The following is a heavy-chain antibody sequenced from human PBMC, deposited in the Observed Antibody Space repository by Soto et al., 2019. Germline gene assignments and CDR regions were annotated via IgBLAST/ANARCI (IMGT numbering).Heavy chain of an antibody. J-gene: IGHJ4*02. CDR3: ARSTVPAALFDY. D-gene: IGHD2-2*01. V-gene: IGHV3-21*01. CDR1: GFTFSSYS. CDR2: ISSSSSYI. Sequence: GGSLRLSCAASGFTFSSYSMNWVRQAPGKWLEWVSSISSSSSYIYYADSVKGRFTISRDNAKNSLYLQMNSLRAEDTAVYYCARSTVPAALFDYWGQGXLVTVYS.